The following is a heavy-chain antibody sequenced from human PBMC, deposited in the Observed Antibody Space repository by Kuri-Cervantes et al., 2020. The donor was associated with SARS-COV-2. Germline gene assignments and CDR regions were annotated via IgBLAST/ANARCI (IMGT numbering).Heavy chain of an antibody. J-gene: IGHJ4*02. CDR2: IYYSGST. D-gene: IGHD2-15*01. Sequence: SQTLSLTCAVYGGSFSGYYWSWVRQPPGKGLEWIGYIYYSGSTNYNPSLKSRVTISVDTSKNQFSLKLSSVTAADTAVYYCARERGGDCSGGSCYFDYWGQGTLVTVSS. CDR3: ARERGGDCSGGSCYFDY. V-gene: IGHV4-59*01. CDR1: GGSFSGYY.